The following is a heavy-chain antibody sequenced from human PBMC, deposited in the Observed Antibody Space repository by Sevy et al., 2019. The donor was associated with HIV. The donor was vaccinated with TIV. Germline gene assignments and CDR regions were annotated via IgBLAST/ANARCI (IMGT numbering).Heavy chain of an antibody. CDR1: GGTFSSYG. D-gene: IGHD6-19*01. CDR2: IIPILGTV. J-gene: IGHJ4*02. Sequence: ASVKVSCKASGGTFSSYGISWVRQAPGQGLEWMGGIIPILGTVNYAQKFQGRVTITPDESTKTAYMELGSLRSEDTAVYFCARGGGNGWYYFDYWGQGTLVTVSS. CDR3: ARGGGNGWYYFDY. V-gene: IGHV1-69*13.